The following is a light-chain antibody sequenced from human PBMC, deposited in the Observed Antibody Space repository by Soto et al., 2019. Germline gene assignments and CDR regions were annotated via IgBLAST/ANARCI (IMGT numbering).Light chain of an antibody. J-gene: IGKJ2*01. CDR3: QQYNSYPYT. Sequence: DIQMTQSPSTLSASVGDRVTITCRASQSLSSWLAWYQQKPGKAPKLLIYKAPSLESGVPSRFSGSGAGTEFHLTSSSLHPDDFATYYCQQYNSYPYTFGQGTKLEIK. V-gene: IGKV1-5*03. CDR1: QSLSSW. CDR2: KAP.